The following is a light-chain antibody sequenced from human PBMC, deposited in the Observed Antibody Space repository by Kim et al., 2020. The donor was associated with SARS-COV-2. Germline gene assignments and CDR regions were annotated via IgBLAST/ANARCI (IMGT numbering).Light chain of an antibody. V-gene: IGKV1-27*01. CDR3: QKYDSGLRT. J-gene: IGKJ1*01. CDR2: AAS. Sequence: DIQMTQSPASLSASVGDRVTITCRASQGICTYLAWYQHKPGKAPQLLIHAASTLQSGVPSRFSGSGSGTDFTLTITSLQLEDVATYYCQKYDSGLRTFGQGTKVDIK. CDR1: QGICTY.